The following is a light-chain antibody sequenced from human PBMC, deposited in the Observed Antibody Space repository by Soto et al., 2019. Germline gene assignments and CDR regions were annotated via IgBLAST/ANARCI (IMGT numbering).Light chain of an antibody. Sequence: EMVMTQSPATPSVSLGERATLSCRASQSVRTKLVWYQQKPGQAPRLLIYGASTRATGIPARFSGSGYGTEFILTISNLQSEDFAVYYCQQHDQGWTFGQGTKVEIK. V-gene: IGKV3-15*01. CDR1: QSVRTK. J-gene: IGKJ1*01. CDR3: QQHDQGWT. CDR2: GAS.